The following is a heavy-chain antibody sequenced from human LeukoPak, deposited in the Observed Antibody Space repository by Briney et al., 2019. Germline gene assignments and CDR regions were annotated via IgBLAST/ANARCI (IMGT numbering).Heavy chain of an antibody. J-gene: IGHJ4*02. V-gene: IGHV3-74*03. CDR2: ITPDGTDT. CDR1: GFSFSGHW. Sequence: GGSLRLPCVASGFSFSGHWMHWVRQAPGKGLVAVSRITPDGTDTAYADSVKGRFTISRDNAKNTLYLEMNSLTAEDTALYYCTRSGFSNGYDYWGQGTLVTVSS. CDR3: TRSGFSNGYDY. D-gene: IGHD2-8*01.